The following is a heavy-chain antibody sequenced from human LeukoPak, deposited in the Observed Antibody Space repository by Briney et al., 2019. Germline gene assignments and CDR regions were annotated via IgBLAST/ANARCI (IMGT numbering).Heavy chain of an antibody. Sequence: QPGGSLRLSCAASEFIFSNYWMHWVRQAPGKGLVWVSRINSDGSFTSYADSVKGRFTISRDNAKNTLYPQMNSLRAEDTAIYYCARVQVLGTYGWFDPWGQGTLVTVSS. V-gene: IGHV3-74*01. D-gene: IGHD4/OR15-4a*01. CDR3: ARVQVLGTYGWFDP. J-gene: IGHJ5*02. CDR2: INSDGSFT. CDR1: EFIFSNYW.